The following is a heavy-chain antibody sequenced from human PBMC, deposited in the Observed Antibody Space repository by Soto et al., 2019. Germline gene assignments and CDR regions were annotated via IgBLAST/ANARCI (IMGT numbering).Heavy chain of an antibody. CDR2: ISGSGGST. J-gene: IGHJ4*02. D-gene: IGHD3-3*01. V-gene: IGHV3-23*01. CDR3: AKDWGGVDFWSGYHIYDY. CDR1: GFTFSSYA. Sequence: GGSLRLSCAASGFTFSSYAMSWVRQAPGKGLEWVSAISGSGGSTYYADSVKGRFTISRDNSKNTLYLQMNSLRAEDTAVYYCAKDWGGVDFWSGYHIYDYWGQGTLVTVSS.